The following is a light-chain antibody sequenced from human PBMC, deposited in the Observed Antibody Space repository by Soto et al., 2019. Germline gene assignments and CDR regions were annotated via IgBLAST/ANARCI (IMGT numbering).Light chain of an antibody. V-gene: IGKV2D-29*01. CDR1: QSLLHSDGKTY. J-gene: IGKJ2*01. CDR2: EVP. Sequence: DIVMTQTPLSLSVTPGQPASISCRSSQSLLHSDGKTYFYWYLQEQGQPTQLLLYEVPNRYSVVTDRFSCRESWTEFTLKISRVEAEDVGFYYCMQRIDLPYTFGQGTKLEI. CDR3: MQRIDLPYT.